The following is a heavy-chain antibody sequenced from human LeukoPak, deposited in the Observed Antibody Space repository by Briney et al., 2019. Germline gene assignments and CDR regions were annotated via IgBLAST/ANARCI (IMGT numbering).Heavy chain of an antibody. CDR2: INHSGST. CDR3: ARRYDFWSGYYTH. Sequence: SETLSLTCAVYGGSFSGYYWSWIRQPPGKGLEWIGEINHSGSTNYNPSLKSRVTISVDTSKNQFSLKLSSVTAADTAVYYCARRYDFWSGYYTHWGQGILVTVSS. J-gene: IGHJ4*02. D-gene: IGHD3-3*01. V-gene: IGHV4-34*01. CDR1: GGSFSGYY.